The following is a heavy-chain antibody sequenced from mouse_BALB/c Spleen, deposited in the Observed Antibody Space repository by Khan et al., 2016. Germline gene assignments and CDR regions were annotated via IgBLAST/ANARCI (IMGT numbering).Heavy chain of an antibody. D-gene: IGHD1-2*01. J-gene: IGHJ3*01. CDR2: INPDSSTI. V-gene: IGHV4-1*02. CDR1: GFDFSRYW. Sequence: EVKLLESGGGLVQPGGSLKLSCAASGFDFSRYWMSWVRQAPGKGLEWIGEINPDSSTINYTPYLKDKFIISRDNAKNTLYLQMSKVRSEDTALYYCARLHYYGRFAYWGQGTLVTVSA. CDR3: ARLHYYGRFAY.